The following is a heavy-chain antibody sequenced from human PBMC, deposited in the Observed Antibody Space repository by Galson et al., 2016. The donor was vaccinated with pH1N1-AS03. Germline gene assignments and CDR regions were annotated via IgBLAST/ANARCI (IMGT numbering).Heavy chain of an antibody. Sequence: SLRLSCAASGFTLSTYSMAWVRQAPGKGLEWVSALSSRGDDAYYADSVKGRFTISRDNSMNTLYLQMHSLKAEDTAVYYCAKGQLGILFYGIHVWGQGTTVIVSS. D-gene: IGHD7-27*01. CDR3: AKGQLGILFYGIHV. V-gene: IGHV3-23*01. CDR2: LSSRGDDA. CDR1: GFTLSTYS. J-gene: IGHJ6*02.